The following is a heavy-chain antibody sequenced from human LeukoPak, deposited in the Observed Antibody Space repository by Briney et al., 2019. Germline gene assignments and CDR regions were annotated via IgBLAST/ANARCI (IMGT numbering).Heavy chain of an antibody. CDR2: ISGSGGST. D-gene: IGHD4-17*01. CDR1: GFTFSSYS. J-gene: IGHJ2*01. V-gene: IGHV3-23*01. CDR3: AKAHPGDWDYGDWYFDL. Sequence: GGSLRLSCAASGFTFSSYSMNWVRQAPGKGLEWVSAISGSGGSTYYADSVKGRFTISRDNSKNTLYLQMNSLRAEDTAVYYCAKAHPGDWDYGDWYFDLWGRGTLVTVSS.